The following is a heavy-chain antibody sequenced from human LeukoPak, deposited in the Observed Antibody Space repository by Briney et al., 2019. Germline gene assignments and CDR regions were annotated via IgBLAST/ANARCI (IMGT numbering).Heavy chain of an antibody. D-gene: IGHD3-3*01. CDR2: INPSGGST. J-gene: IGHJ4*02. CDR3: AREGMVAALYYDFWSGYPY. Sequence: ASVKVSCKASGYTFTSYYMHWVRQAPGQGLEWMGMINPSGGSTSYAQKFQGRVTMTRDTSTSTVYMELSSLRSEDTAVYYCAREGMVAALYYDFWSGYPYWGQGTLVTVSS. V-gene: IGHV1-46*01. CDR1: GYTFTSYY.